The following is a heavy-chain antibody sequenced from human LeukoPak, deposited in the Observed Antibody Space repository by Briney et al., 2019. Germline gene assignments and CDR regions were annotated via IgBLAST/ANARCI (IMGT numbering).Heavy chain of an antibody. Sequence: ASVKVSCKASGYTFTSYGISWVRQAPGQGLEWMGWISAYNGNTNYAQKLQGRVTMTTDTSTSTAYMELRSLRSDDTAVYYCATETDGIAAAGFDYWGQGTLVTVSS. CDR2: ISAYNGNT. D-gene: IGHD6-13*01. J-gene: IGHJ4*02. CDR3: ATETDGIAAAGFDY. V-gene: IGHV1-18*01. CDR1: GYTFTSYG.